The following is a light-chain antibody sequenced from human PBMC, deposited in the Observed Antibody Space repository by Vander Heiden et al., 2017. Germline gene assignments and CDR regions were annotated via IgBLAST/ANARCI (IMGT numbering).Light chain of an antibody. V-gene: IGKV1-5*03. CDR2: KAS. J-gene: IGKJ1*01. CDR3: QQFNSYPVT. CDR1: QSISNY. Sequence: DIHVTQSPSTLSAAAGERVTITCRASQSISNYLAWYQQKPGKAPRLLIYKASSLESGVPLRFSGSGSGTDFTLTISSLQPDDFAAYYCQQFNSYPVTFGQGTKVEIK.